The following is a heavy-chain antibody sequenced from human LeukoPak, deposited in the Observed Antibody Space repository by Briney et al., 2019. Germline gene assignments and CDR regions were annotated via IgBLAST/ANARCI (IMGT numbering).Heavy chain of an antibody. J-gene: IGHJ4*02. CDR1: GYTFTSYY. D-gene: IGHD6-13*01. V-gene: IGHV1-46*01. CDR3: ARDLRQQLVSALLGY. CDR2: INPSGGST. Sequence: ASVKVSCKASGYTFTSYYMHWVRQAPGQGLEWMGIINPSGGSTSYAQKFQGRVTMTRDTSISTAYMELSRLRSDDTAVYYCARDLRQQLVSALLGYWGQGTLVTVSS.